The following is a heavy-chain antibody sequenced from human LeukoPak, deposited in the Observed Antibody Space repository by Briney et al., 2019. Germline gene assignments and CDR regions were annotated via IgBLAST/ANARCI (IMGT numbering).Heavy chain of an antibody. D-gene: IGHD3-10*01. CDR3: ARVTQWFGELFETYGMDV. Sequence: PSETLSLTCTVSGGSISSYYWSWIRQPAGKGLEWIGRIYTSGSTNYNPSLKSRVTMSVDTSKNQFSLKLSSVTAADTAVYYCARVTQWFGELFETYGMDVWGQGTTVTVSS. J-gene: IGHJ6*02. V-gene: IGHV4-4*07. CDR2: IYTSGST. CDR1: GGSISSYY.